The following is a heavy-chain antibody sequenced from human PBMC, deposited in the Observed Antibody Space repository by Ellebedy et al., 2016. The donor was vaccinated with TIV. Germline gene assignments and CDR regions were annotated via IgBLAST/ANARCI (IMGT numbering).Heavy chain of an antibody. CDR1: GYTFTGYY. Sequence: ASVKVSCXASGYTFTGYYMHWVRQAPGQGLEWMGWINPNSGGTNYAQKFQGRVTMTRDTSISTAYMELSRLRSDDTAVYYCARGGVYCSSTCPVHWGQGTLVTVSS. V-gene: IGHV1-2*02. D-gene: IGHD2-2*01. CDR3: ARGGVYCSSTCPVH. J-gene: IGHJ4*02. CDR2: INPNSGGT.